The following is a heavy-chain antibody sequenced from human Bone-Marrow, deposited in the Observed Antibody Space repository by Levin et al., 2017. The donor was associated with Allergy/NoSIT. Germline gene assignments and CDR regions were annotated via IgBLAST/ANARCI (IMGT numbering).Heavy chain of an antibody. Sequence: SETLSLTCSVSGTSISCCYWSWIRQSPGKGLEWIGYIYYSGSTNYNPLLKSRVTISIDTSKNQLSLKLSSVTAADTAIYYCARSLYDSLYYPPAYWGQGTLVTVSS. CDR1: GTSISCCY. J-gene: IGHJ4*02. V-gene: IGHV4-59*01. CDR3: ARSLYDSLYYPPAY. D-gene: IGHD3-22*01. CDR2: IYYSGST.